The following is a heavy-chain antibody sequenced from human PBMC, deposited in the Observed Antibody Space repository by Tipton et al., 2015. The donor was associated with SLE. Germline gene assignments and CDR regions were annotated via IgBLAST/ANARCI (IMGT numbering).Heavy chain of an antibody. J-gene: IGHJ4*02. D-gene: IGHD5-24*01. V-gene: IGHV4-4*07. CDR3: ARDRDGDDY. CDR2: IHFTGNT. Sequence: TLSLTCTVSGDSIGSDSWSWIRQPAGKGLEWIGRIHFTGNTYYNPSFTSRVTMSVDTSKNQFSLKLSSVTAADTAGYYCARDRDGDDYWGQETLVTVSS. CDR1: GDSIGSDS.